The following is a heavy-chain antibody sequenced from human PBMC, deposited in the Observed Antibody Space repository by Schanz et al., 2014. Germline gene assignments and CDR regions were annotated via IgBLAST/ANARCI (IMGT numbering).Heavy chain of an antibody. Sequence: QVQLLQSGAEVKKPGASVKVSCKASGYTFTGYYMHWVQQAPGQGLEWMGRINPNSGGTNYAQKFQGRVTMTRDTSISTAYMELSSLRSDDTAVYYCARELRLEYYFDYWGQGTQVTVSS. J-gene: IGHJ4*02. CDR2: INPNSGGT. CDR3: ARELRLEYYFDY. V-gene: IGHV1-2*02. D-gene: IGHD4-17*01. CDR1: GYTFTGYY.